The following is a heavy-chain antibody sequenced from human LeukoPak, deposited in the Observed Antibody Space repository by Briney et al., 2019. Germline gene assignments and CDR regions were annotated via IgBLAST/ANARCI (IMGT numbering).Heavy chain of an antibody. CDR3: ARRGVRSSSWENYFDY. D-gene: IGHD6-13*01. V-gene: IGHV4-59*08. J-gene: IGHJ4*02. Sequence: PSEPLSLTCAVYGGSFSGYYWSWIRQPPGKGLEWIGYFYYSGSTNYNPSLKSRVTISVDTSKNHFSLKLSSVTAADTAGYYCARRGVRSSSWENYFDYWGQGTLVTVSS. CDR2: FYYSGST. CDR1: GGSFSGYY.